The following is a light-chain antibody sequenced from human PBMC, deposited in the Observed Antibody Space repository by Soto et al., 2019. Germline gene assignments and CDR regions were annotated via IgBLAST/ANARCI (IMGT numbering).Light chain of an antibody. CDR1: QSISSW. J-gene: IGKJ1*01. V-gene: IGKV1-5*01. CDR3: QQYDSYSWT. CDR2: DAS. Sequence: DIQMTQSPSTLSAFVGDGVTITCRASQSISSWLAWYQQKPGQAPKLLIYDASNLESGVTSRFSGSGSGTEFTLTISSLQPDDFATYYCQQYDSYSWTLGQGTKVEIK.